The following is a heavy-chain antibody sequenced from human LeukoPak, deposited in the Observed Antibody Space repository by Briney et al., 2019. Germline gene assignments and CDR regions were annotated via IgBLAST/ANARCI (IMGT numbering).Heavy chain of an antibody. CDR1: GFTFSSYW. CDR3: ASLSRDGYNFWDY. Sequence: PGRSLRLSCAASGFTFSSYWMSWVRQAPGKGLEWVANIKQDGSEKYYVDSVKGRFTISRDNAKNSLYLQMNSLRAEDTAVYYCASLSRDGYNFWDYWGQGTLVTVSS. CDR2: IKQDGSEK. V-gene: IGHV3-7*01. J-gene: IGHJ4*02. D-gene: IGHD5-24*01.